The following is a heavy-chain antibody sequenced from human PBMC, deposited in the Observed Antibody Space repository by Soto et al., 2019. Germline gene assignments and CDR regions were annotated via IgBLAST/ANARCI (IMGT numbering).Heavy chain of an antibody. D-gene: IGHD4-17*01. V-gene: IGHV3-30*18. CDR1: GFIFSTDG. Sequence: QVQLVESGGGVVQPGRSLRRSCAASGFIFSTDGMHWVRQAPGKGLEWLSVISYDGNNKYYADSVKGRFTISRDNSKNTLLLQMDSLRTEDTAVYYCAKDLLLTTITTVGDWGQGTLVTVSS. CDR2: ISYDGNNK. J-gene: IGHJ4*02. CDR3: AKDLLLTTITTVGD.